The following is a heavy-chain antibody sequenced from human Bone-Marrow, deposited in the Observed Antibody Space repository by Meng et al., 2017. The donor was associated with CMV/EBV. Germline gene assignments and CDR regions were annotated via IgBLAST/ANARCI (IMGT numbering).Heavy chain of an antibody. CDR2: IRYDGSNK. Sequence: GGSLRLSCAASGFTFSSYAMHWVRQAPGKGLEWVAFIRYDGSNKYYADSVKGRFTISRDNSKNTLYLQMNSLRAEDTAVYYCAKDEDAGYYDFWSGYYTWGQGTLVTVSS. CDR1: GFTFSSYA. CDR3: AKDEDAGYYDFWSGYYT. J-gene: IGHJ5*02. D-gene: IGHD3-3*01. V-gene: IGHV3-30*02.